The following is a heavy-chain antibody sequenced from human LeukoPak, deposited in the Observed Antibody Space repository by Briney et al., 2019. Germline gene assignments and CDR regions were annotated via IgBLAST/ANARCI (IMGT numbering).Heavy chain of an antibody. D-gene: IGHD1-1*01. J-gene: IGHJ1*01. CDR2: VCSSGRA. V-gene: IGHV4-59*08. Sequence: SETLSLTCIVSGGSISSYCWSWIRQPPGKGLECIASVCSSGRANYNPSLKSRVTVLVDTSKNQFSLKLSSVTAADTAVYYCARLPRGTQPPDYFHHWGQGTLVTVSS. CDR1: GGSISSYC. CDR3: ARLPRGTQPPDYFHH.